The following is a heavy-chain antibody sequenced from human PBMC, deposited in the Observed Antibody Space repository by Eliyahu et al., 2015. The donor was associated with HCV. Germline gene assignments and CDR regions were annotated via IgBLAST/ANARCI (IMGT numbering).Heavy chain of an antibody. J-gene: IGHJ3*02. CDR2: TYHSGST. Sequence: QLQESGPGLVKPSQTLSLXCTXXXGXMXSGEYYWNWXRQTPGKGLEWFGYTYHSGSTYYNPSLESRVIISVDTSKNQFSLKLNSVTAADTAVYYCARGPRRSHGFDIWGPGTRVNVSS. CDR1: XGXMXSGEYY. V-gene: IGHV4-30-4*01. D-gene: IGHD6-6*01. CDR3: ARGPRRSHGFDI.